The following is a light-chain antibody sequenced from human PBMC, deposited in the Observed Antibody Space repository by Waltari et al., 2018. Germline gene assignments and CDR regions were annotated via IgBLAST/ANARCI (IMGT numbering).Light chain of an antibody. CDR2: DAS. V-gene: IGKV3-11*01. Sequence: EIVLTQSPAILSFSPGEIATLSCRAIQSVVTYLAWYQQRPGQSPRLLIYDASNRATGIPARFTGSGSETDFTLTISSLQPEDFAVYYCQQRRNWPLTFGGGTRVQI. J-gene: IGKJ4*01. CDR1: QSVVTY. CDR3: QQRRNWPLT.